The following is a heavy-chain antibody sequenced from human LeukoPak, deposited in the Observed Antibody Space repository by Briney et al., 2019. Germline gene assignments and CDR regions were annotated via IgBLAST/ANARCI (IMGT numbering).Heavy chain of an antibody. V-gene: IGHV3-23*01. D-gene: IGHD2-15*01. CDR3: AKARGEQNGGSNY. CDR2: ISGGGGSI. CDR1: GFTFSSYA. Sequence: KSGGSLRLSCAASGFTFSSYAMSWVRQAPGRGLEWVSSISGGGGSIYYADSVKGRFTISRDNSKNTLYLQMNSLRAEDTAVYYCAKARGEQNGGSNYWGQGTQVIVSS. J-gene: IGHJ4*02.